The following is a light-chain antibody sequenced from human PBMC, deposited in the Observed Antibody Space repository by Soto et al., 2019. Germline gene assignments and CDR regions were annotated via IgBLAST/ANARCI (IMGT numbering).Light chain of an antibody. CDR3: SSHTTSNTRG. Sequence: CALTLSASVVGASGKTNAISRPGNSSDGGAYDFVSWDQQHPDKAPKLLIYEVSNRPSGVSDRFSGSKSVNTATLTISGLQAEDEADYYCSSHTTSNTRGFGTGTKVTVL. CDR2: EVS. J-gene: IGLJ1*01. CDR1: SSDGGAYDF. V-gene: IGLV2-14*03.